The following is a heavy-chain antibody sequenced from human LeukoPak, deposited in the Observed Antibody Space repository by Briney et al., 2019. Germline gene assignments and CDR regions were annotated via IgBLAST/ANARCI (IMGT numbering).Heavy chain of an antibody. CDR2: IKQDGSEK. Sequence: PGGSLRLSCAASGFTFSSYAMSWVRQAPGKGLEWVATIKQDGSEKHYVDSVKGRFIISRDNAKNSLYLQMNTLRAEDTAVYYCARGGIHDQLLCHYWGQGTLVTVSS. CDR1: GFTFSSYA. V-gene: IGHV3-7*01. CDR3: ARGGIHDQLLCHY. J-gene: IGHJ4*02. D-gene: IGHD2-2*01.